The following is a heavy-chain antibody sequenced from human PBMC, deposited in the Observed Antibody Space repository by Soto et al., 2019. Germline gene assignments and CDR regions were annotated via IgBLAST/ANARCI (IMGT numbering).Heavy chain of an antibody. CDR2: IYTNGNT. J-gene: IGHJ4*02. D-gene: IGHD1-1*01. V-gene: IGHV3-53*01. CDR3: ARGPKQLAFSRRKYIEFYFDY. Sequence: LRLSCAAAGFSVGDNHMNLVRQTPVNGLEWVSIIYTNGNTYYTDSVKGRFTISRDNSKNTLYLQMNNLRLEDTAVYYCARGPKQLAFSRRKYIEFYFDYWGRGTLVTVSS. CDR1: GFSVGDNH.